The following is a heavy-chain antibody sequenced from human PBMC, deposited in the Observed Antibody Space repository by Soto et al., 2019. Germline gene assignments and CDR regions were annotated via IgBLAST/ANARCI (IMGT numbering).Heavy chain of an antibody. V-gene: IGHV4-59*08. Sequence: PSETLSLTCTVSGGSISSYYWSWIRQPPGKGLEWIGYIYYSGSTNYNPSLKSRVTISVDTSKNQFSLKLSSVTAADTAVYYCARRAITMIVGYDPWGQGTLVTVSS. CDR1: GGSISSYY. D-gene: IGHD3-22*01. CDR3: ARRAITMIVGYDP. CDR2: IYYSGST. J-gene: IGHJ5*02.